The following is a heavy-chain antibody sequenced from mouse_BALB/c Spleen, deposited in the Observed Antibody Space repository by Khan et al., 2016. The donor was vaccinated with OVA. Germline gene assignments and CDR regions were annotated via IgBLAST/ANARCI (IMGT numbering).Heavy chain of an antibody. D-gene: IGHD1-1*01. CDR3: TRLAYYYDSEGLAY. CDR2: VSTGGSYT. CDR1: GFTFSTYG. V-gene: IGHV5-6*02. J-gene: IGHJ3*01. Sequence: DVKLVESGGDLVKPGGSLKLSCAASGFTFSTYGMSWVRQTPDKRLEWVATVSTGGSYTYYPDSVKGRFTISRDNGKNTLYLQMSGLKSEDTAMFYCTRLAYYYDSEGLAYWGQGTLITVSA.